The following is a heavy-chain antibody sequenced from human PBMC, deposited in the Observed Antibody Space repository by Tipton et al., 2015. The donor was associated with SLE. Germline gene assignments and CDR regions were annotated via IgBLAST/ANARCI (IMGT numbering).Heavy chain of an antibody. CDR3: ASGDYSG. CDR2: IYAGGST. D-gene: IGHD3-3*01. V-gene: IGHV3-NL1*01. CDR1: GFTFSAYG. J-gene: IGHJ1*01. Sequence: SLRLSCAASGFTFSAYGIHWVRQAPGKGLEWVSVIYAGGSTYYADSVKGRFTISRDNSKNTLYLQMNSLRAEDPAVYYCASGDYSGWGQGALVTVAS.